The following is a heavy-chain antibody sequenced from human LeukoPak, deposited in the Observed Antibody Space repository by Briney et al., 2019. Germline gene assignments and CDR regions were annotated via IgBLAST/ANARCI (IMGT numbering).Heavy chain of an antibody. V-gene: IGHV1-8*01. Sequence: ASVXXXXXXXXXTFTSYDXNWVRQATGQGLEGMGWMNPNSGKTGYAQKFQGRVTMTRNASISTAYMELSSLRSEDTAVYYCARAVASDYWGQGTLVTVSP. CDR3: ARAVASDY. CDR1: XXTFTSYD. CDR2: MNPNSGKT. J-gene: IGHJ4*02.